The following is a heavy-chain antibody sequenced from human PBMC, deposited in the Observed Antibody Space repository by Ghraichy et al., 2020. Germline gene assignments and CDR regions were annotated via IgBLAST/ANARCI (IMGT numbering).Heavy chain of an antibody. Sequence: GGSLRLSCTASGFTFGDYAMSWFRQAPGKGLEWVGFIRSKAYGGTTEYAASVKGRFTISRDDSKSIAYLQMNSLKTEDTAVYYCTSGGGYAPRGCYYYYGMDVWGQGTTVTVSS. V-gene: IGHV3-49*03. CDR1: GFTFGDYA. CDR2: IRSKAYGGTT. D-gene: IGHD5-12*01. J-gene: IGHJ6*02. CDR3: TSGGGYAPRGCYYYYGMDV.